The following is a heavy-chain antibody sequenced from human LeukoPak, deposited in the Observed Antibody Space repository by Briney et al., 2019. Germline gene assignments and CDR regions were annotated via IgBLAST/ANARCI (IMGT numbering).Heavy chain of an antibody. J-gene: IGHJ6*02. D-gene: IGHD3-22*01. CDR2: ISGSGGST. V-gene: IGHV3-23*01. CDR1: GFTFSSYA. Sequence: PGGSLRLSCAASGFTFSSYAMSWVRQAPGKGLEWVSAISGSGGSTYYADSVKGQFTISRDNSKNTLYLQMNSLRPEDTAMYYCAKRGERGSGSVYGTDVWGQGTTVTVSS. CDR3: AKRGERGSGSVYGTDV.